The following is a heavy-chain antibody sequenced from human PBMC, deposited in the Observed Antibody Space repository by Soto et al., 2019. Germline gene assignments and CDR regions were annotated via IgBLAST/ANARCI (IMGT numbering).Heavy chain of an antibody. CDR2: INPSGGST. CDR1: GYTFTSYY. V-gene: IGHV1-46*01. CDR3: ARDTRYGNVLPLNPGLDY. Sequence: ASVKVSCKASGYTFTSYYMHWVRQAPGQGLEWMGIINPSGGSTSYAQKFQGRVTMTRDTSTSTVYMELSSLRSEDTAVYYCARDTRYGNVLPLNPGLDYWGQGTLVTVSS. J-gene: IGHJ4*02. D-gene: IGHD5-18*01.